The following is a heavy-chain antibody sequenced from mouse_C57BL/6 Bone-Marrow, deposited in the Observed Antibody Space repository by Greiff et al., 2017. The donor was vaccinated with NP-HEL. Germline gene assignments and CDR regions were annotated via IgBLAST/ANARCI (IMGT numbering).Heavy chain of an antibody. V-gene: IGHV1-81*01. CDR3: ARGSYYGSLYFDY. Sequence: VQLQQSGAELARPGASVKLSCKASGYTFTSYGISWVTQRTGQGLEWIGELYPRSGTTSYNAKFKGKATLTADKSSSTAYMELRSLTSEDSAVYFCARGSYYGSLYFDYWGQGTTLTVSS. CDR1: GYTFTSYG. D-gene: IGHD1-1*01. J-gene: IGHJ2*01. CDR2: LYPRSGTT.